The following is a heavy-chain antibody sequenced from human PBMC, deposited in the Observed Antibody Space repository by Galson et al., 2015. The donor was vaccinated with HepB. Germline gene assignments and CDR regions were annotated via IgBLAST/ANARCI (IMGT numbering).Heavy chain of an antibody. CDR2: IYSGGST. Sequence: SLRLSCAASGFTVSSNYMSWVRQAPGKGLEWVSVIYSGGSTYYADSVKGRFTISRDNSKNTLYLQMNSLRAEDAAVYYCARDPRGEQQLGGSWGQGTLVTVSS. J-gene: IGHJ5*02. CDR1: GFTVSSNY. CDR3: ARDPRGEQQLGGS. V-gene: IGHV3-66*02. D-gene: IGHD6-13*01.